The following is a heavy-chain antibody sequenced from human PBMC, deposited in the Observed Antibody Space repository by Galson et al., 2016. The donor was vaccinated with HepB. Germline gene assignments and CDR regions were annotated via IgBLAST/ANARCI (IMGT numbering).Heavy chain of an antibody. CDR2: ISSGHTYI. J-gene: IGHJ4*02. D-gene: IGHD1-26*01. CDR1: GFTFTGHI. CDR3: ARDFGIQVVGAVDFDY. Sequence: SLRLSCAASGFTFTGHIIHWVRQAPGRGLEWVSCISSGHTYIHYADSVRGRFTISRDNAKNSVSLQMNSRRAEDTAVYFCARDFGIQVVGAVDFDYWGQGTLVTVSS. V-gene: IGHV3-21*01.